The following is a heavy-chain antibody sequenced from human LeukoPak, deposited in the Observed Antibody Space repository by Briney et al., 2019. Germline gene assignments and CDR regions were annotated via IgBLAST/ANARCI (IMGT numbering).Heavy chain of an antibody. J-gene: IGHJ6*03. CDR3: ARDRTSSSWPYMDV. D-gene: IGHD6-6*01. CDR1: GYSISSDNY. V-gene: IGHV4-38-2*02. Sequence: SETLSLTCAVSGYSISSDNYWVWIRQPPGQGLEGTGGIYHSGSTYYNPSLKSRVTMSVDTSKNQFSLKLSSVTAADTAVYYCARDRTSSSWPYMDVWGKGTTVTVSS. CDR2: IYHSGST.